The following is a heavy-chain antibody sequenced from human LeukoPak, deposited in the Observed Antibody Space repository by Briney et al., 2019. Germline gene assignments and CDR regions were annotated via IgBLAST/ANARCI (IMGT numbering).Heavy chain of an antibody. CDR3: ARNGYYSVDY. Sequence: SETLSLTCTVSGASIRSSYWSWIRQPPGKGLEWIGYISYTGSTNYNPSLKSRVSLSVDTSKNQFSLELSSVTAADTAVYYCARNGYYSVDYWGQGTLVTVSS. CDR2: ISYTGST. CDR1: GASIRSSY. V-gene: IGHV4-59*01. D-gene: IGHD4-17*01. J-gene: IGHJ4*02.